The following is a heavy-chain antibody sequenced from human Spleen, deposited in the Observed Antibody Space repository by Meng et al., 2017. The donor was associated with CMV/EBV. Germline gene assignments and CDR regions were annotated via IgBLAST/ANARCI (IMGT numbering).Heavy chain of an antibody. CDR3: ARFSSGYYASFFDF. CDR2: VYYSGST. D-gene: IGHD3-22*01. V-gene: IGHV4-59*01. Sequence: SETLSLTCTVSGGSISSYYWSWIRQSPGKGLEWIGYVYYSGSTDYNPSLKSRVTISVDTSKNQFSLRLSSVTAADTAVYYCARFSSGYYASFFDFWGQGTLVTVSS. CDR1: GGSISSYY. J-gene: IGHJ4*02.